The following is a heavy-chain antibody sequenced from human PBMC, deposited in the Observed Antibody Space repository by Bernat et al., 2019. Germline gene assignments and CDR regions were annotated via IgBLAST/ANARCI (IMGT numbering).Heavy chain of an antibody. J-gene: IGHJ6*02. D-gene: IGHD2-2*01. CDR3: ARESSRTRGGMDV. V-gene: IGHV3-30-3*01. Sequence: QVQLVESGGGVVQPGRSLRLSCAASGFTFSSYAMHWVRQAPGKGLEWVAVISYDGSNKYYADSVKGRFTISRDNSKNTLYLQMNSLRAEDTAVYYCARESSRTRGGMDVWGQGTTVTVSS. CDR2: ISYDGSNK. CDR1: GFTFSSYA.